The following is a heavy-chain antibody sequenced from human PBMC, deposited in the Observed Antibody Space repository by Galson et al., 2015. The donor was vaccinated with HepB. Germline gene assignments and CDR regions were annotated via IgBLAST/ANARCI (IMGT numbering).Heavy chain of an antibody. CDR1: GGSISSYY. Sequence: SETLSLTCTVSGGSISSYYWSWIRQPPGKGLEWIGYIYYSGSTNYNPSLKSRVTISVDTSKNQFSLKLSSVTAADTAVYYCARARISYYGSGSYYDPFDPWGQGTLVTVSS. CDR3: ARARISYYGSGSYYDPFDP. V-gene: IGHV4-59*01. CDR2: IYYSGST. J-gene: IGHJ5*02. D-gene: IGHD3-10*01.